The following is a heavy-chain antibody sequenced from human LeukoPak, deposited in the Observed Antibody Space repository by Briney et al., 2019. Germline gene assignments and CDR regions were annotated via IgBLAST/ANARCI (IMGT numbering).Heavy chain of an antibody. CDR2: IWYDGSNK. V-gene: IGHV3-33*01. Sequence: GGSLRLSCAASGFHFSSYALNWVRQAPGKGLEWVAVIWYDGSNKYYTDPVKGRFIISRDNSRNTLDLQMNSLRADDTAVYYCARGTSDGPCAQLVHCGPGTLVTVSS. CDR1: GFHFSSYA. J-gene: IGHJ4*02. D-gene: IGHD6-6*01. CDR3: ARGTSDGPCAQLVH.